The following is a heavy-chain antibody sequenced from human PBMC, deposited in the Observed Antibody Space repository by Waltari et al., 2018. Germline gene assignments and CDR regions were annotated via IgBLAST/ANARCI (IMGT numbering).Heavy chain of an antibody. J-gene: IGHJ3*02. D-gene: IGHD2-8*01. CDR2: IKSKTDGETT. V-gene: IGHV3-15*01. CDR3: TTGGVKGPQDAFDI. Sequence: VRQAPGKGLEWVGRIKSKTDGETTDYAAPVKGRFTISRDDSKNTLYLQMDSLKSEDTAVYYCTTGGVKGPQDAFDIWGQGTIVTVSS.